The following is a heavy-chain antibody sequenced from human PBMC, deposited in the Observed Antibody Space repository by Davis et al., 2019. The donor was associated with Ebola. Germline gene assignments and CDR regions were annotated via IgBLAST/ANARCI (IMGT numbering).Heavy chain of an antibody. CDR1: GYTLSGHY. D-gene: IGHD6-6*01. V-gene: IGHV1-2*02. J-gene: IGHJ5*02. Sequence: ASVKVSCKASGYTLSGHYIHWVRQAPGHGLEWLGWINPNNGDRNHAQKFQGRVSLTRDTTSSTAYMGLSRLTSDDTAVYYCARGGVERIASRWWFDPWGQGTLVTVSS. CDR2: INPNNGDR. CDR3: ARGGVERIASRWWFDP.